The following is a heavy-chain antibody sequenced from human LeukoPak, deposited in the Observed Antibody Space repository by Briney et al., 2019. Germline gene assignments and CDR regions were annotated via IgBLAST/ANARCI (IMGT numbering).Heavy chain of an antibody. V-gene: IGHV1-69*04. J-gene: IGHJ4*02. Sequence: SVKVSCTASGGTFSSYAISWVRQAPGQGLEWMGRIIPIFGIANYAQNLQGRVTITADKSTSTAYMELSSLRSEDTAVYYCARGPPAMAPNYYFDYWGQGTLVTVSS. CDR1: GGTFSSYA. D-gene: IGHD5-18*01. CDR3: ARGPPAMAPNYYFDY. CDR2: IIPIFGIA.